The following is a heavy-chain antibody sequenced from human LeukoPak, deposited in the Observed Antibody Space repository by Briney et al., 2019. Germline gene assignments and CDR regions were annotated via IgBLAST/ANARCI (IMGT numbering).Heavy chain of an antibody. CDR2: IWYDGSHQ. J-gene: IGHJ5*02. Sequence: GGSLRLSCAAYGFSFSTYGMHWVRQAPGKGLESVAVIWYDGSHQYYADSVKGRFTISRDMSDNTLYLQMNNLRVDDTALYYCARDLGLRYGSGTYRFDPWGQGTQVIVSS. CDR1: GFSFSTYG. CDR3: ARDLGLRYGSGTYRFDP. V-gene: IGHV3-33*08. D-gene: IGHD3-10*01.